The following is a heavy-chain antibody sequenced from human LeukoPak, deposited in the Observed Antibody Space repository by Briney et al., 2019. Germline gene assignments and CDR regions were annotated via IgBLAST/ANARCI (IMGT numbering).Heavy chain of an antibody. D-gene: IGHD3-22*01. CDR3: ARIRLLYYYDSSGYDAFDI. J-gene: IGHJ3*02. CDR2: ISSSSSTI. CDR1: GFTFSSYS. V-gene: IGHV3-48*04. Sequence: GGSLRLSCAASGFTFSSYSMNWVRQAPGKGLEWVSYISSSSSTIYYADSVKGRFTISRDNAKNSLYLQMNSLRAEDTAVYYCARIRLLYYYDSSGYDAFDIWGQGTMVTVSS.